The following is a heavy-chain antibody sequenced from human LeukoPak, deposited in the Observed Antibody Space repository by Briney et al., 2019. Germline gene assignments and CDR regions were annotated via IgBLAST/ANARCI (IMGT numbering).Heavy chain of an antibody. J-gene: IGHJ3*02. V-gene: IGHV3-9*01. CDR3: AKDARGIVVIGFDAFDI. CDR1: GFTFDDYA. Sequence: PGGSLRLSCAASGFTFDDYAMHWVRQAPGKGLEWVSGISWNSGSIGYADSVKGRFTISRDDAKNSLYLQMNSLRAEDTALYYCAKDARGIVVIGFDAFDIWGQGTMVTVSS. D-gene: IGHD3-22*01. CDR2: ISWNSGSI.